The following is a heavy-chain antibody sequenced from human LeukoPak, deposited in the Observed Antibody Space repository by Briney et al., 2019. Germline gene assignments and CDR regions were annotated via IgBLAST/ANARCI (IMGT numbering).Heavy chain of an antibody. Sequence: SETLSLTCAVYGGSFSGYYWSWIRQPPGKGLEWIGEINHSGSTNYNPSLKSRVTISVDTSKNQFSLKLSSVTAADTAVYYCARSTGGFSLFDYWGQGTLVTVSS. J-gene: IGHJ4*02. CDR3: ARSTGGFSLFDY. CDR1: GGSFSGYY. D-gene: IGHD3-16*01. V-gene: IGHV4-34*01. CDR2: INHSGST.